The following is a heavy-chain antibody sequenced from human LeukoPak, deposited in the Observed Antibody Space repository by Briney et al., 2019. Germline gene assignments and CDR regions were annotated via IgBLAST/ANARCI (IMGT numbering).Heavy chain of an antibody. Sequence: SETVSLTCAVYGWIFSDYYLNWLRQPPGKGLEWMGEMTHSRSTNYSPSLRSRVTISVDTSKTQFSLEMRSVTAADTAVYYCERVVEDRIFDYWGQGSLVTVSS. V-gene: IGHV4-34*01. J-gene: IGHJ4*02. CDR1: GWIFSDYY. CDR3: ERVVEDRIFDY. D-gene: IGHD2-15*01. CDR2: MTHSRST.